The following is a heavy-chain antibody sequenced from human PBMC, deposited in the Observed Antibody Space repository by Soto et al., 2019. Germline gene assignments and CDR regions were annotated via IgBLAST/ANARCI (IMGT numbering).Heavy chain of an antibody. Sequence: SETLSLTCAVYGGSFSGYYWSWIRQPPGKGLEWIGEINHSGSTNYNPSLKSRVTISVDTSKNQFSLKRSSVTAADTAVYYCARGEEGSSGSYYAFDIWGQGTMVTVSS. CDR3: ARGEEGSSGSYYAFDI. CDR2: INHSGST. V-gene: IGHV4-34*01. J-gene: IGHJ3*02. D-gene: IGHD1-26*01. CDR1: GGSFSGYY.